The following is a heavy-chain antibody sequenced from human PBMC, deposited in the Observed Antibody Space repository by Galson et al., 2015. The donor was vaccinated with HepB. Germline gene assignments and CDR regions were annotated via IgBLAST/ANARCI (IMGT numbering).Heavy chain of an antibody. Sequence: SVKVSCKASGYTFTSYAMHWVRQAPGQRLEWMGWINAGNGNTKYSQKFQGRVTITRDTSASTAYMELSSLRSEDTAVYYCARDLGYYYGSGSYYSLHYYYYGMDVWGQGTTVTVSS. D-gene: IGHD3-10*01. J-gene: IGHJ6*02. CDR2: INAGNGNT. CDR1: GYTFTSYA. CDR3: ARDLGYYYGSGSYYSLHYYYYGMDV. V-gene: IGHV1-3*01.